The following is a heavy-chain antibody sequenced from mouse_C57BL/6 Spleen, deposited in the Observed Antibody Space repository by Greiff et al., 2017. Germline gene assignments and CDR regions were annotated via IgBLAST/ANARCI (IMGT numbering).Heavy chain of an antibody. CDR2: ISDGGSYT. Sequence: EVQLVESGGGLVKPGGSLKLSCAASGFTFSSYAMSWVRQTPEKRLEWVATISDGGSYTYYPDNVKGRFTISRDNAKNNLYLQMSHLKSEDTAMYYCARESYGSRNWYFDVWGTGTTVTVSS. V-gene: IGHV5-4*01. J-gene: IGHJ1*03. D-gene: IGHD1-1*01. CDR1: GFTFSSYA. CDR3: ARESYGSRNWYFDV.